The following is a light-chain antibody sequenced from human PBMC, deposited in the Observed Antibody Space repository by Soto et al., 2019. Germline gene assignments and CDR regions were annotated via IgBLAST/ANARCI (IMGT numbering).Light chain of an antibody. J-gene: IGKJ4*01. CDR2: GAS. CDR1: QTISND. Sequence: EVVMTQSPATVSVSPGEGVTLSCRASQTISNDLAWYQQKPGQAPRLLIYGASTRATGVPARFSGGGSGTEFTLTISSQQSEEFAFYYCQQNNKWPPVTFGGGTKVEIK. V-gene: IGKV3-15*01. CDR3: QQNNKWPPVT.